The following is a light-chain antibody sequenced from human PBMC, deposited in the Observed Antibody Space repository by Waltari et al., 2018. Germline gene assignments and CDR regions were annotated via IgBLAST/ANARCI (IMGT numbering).Light chain of an antibody. V-gene: IGLV3-25*03. CDR1: ALPKPY. J-gene: IGLJ2*01. Sequence: SYELSQTPSVSVSPGQTARITCSADALPKPYASWYQQKPGQALVGGIYQYPARPSSIPERFSGSSSGTTGALTVSGVQAEDESDYYCQSADSSGTFVVFGGGTKLAVL. CDR3: QSADSSGTFVV. CDR2: QYP.